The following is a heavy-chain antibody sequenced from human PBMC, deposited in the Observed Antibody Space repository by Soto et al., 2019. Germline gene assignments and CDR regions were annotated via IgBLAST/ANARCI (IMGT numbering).Heavy chain of an antibody. D-gene: IGHD3-10*01. V-gene: IGHV1-69*13. CDR3: ARVGGALASLGYYGMDV. J-gene: IGHJ6*02. CDR2: IIPIFGTA. CDR1: GGTFSSYA. Sequence: GASVKVSCKASGGTFSSYAISWVRQAPGQGLEWMGGIIPIFGTANYAQKFQGRVTMTGDESTSTAYMELSRLKSDDTAVYYCARVGGALASLGYYGMDVWGQATTVTVSS.